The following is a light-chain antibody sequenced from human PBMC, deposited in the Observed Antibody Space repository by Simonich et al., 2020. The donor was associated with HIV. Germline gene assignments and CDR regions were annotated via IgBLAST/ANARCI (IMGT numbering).Light chain of an antibody. Sequence: IQLTQSPSFLSASVGDRVTITCRASQGISSYLAWYQQKPGKAPKLLINAASTLQSGVPARFSGSGSGTDFTLTISSLQPEDFATYFCQQSYSTPWTFGQGTKVEI. J-gene: IGKJ1*01. CDR1: QGISSY. V-gene: IGKV1-39*01. CDR3: QQSYSTPWT. CDR2: AAS.